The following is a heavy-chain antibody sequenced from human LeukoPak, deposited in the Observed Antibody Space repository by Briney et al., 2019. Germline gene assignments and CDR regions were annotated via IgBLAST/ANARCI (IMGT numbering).Heavy chain of an antibody. D-gene: IGHD2-2*01. V-gene: IGHV3-30*04. Sequence: GGSLRLSCAPSGVTFSSYVMHWVRQPPGKGLEGGAIISYDGRNEYYAAHVTGRFTICRDNSNITMYLQMNSLRAADTAVYYCARDKVPSYLSAFVYWGQGTLVTVSS. CDR3: ARDKVPSYLSAFVY. CDR2: ISYDGRNE. J-gene: IGHJ4*02. CDR1: GVTFSSYV.